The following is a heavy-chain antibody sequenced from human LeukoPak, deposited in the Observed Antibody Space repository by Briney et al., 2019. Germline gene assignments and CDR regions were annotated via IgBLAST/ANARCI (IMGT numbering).Heavy chain of an antibody. CDR1: GGSISSGGYY. V-gene: IGHV4-31*03. J-gene: IGHJ5*02. CDR3: AGGGSSGYLNWFDP. CDR2: IYYSGST. Sequence: SETLSLTCTVSGGSISSGGYYWNWIRQHPGKGLEWIGYIYYSGSTYYNPSLKSRVTISVDTSKNQFSLKLSSVTAADTAVYYCAGGGSSGYLNWFDPWGQGTLVTVSS. D-gene: IGHD3-3*01.